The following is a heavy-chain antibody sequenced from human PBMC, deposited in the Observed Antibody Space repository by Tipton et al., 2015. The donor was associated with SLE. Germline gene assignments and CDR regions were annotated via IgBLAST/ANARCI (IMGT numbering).Heavy chain of an antibody. D-gene: IGHD3-3*01. CDR2: VYYSGSA. Sequence: LRLSCTVSGGSISGYYWSWIRQPPGKGLEWLGTVYYSGSAYYNPSLESRVTISVDTSKNQFSLKLSSVTAADTAVYYCAGSGEHYFDYWGQGTLVTVSS. J-gene: IGHJ4*02. CDR1: GGSISGYY. V-gene: IGHV4-59*04. CDR3: AGSGEHYFDY.